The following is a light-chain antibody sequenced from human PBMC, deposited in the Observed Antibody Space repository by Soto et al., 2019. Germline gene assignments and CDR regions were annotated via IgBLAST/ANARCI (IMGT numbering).Light chain of an antibody. CDR2: AAY. V-gene: IGKV1-39*01. CDR1: QSISSY. CDR3: QQSYSTPIT. Sequence: DIQLTQSPSSLSGSVGDTVPITCRASQSISSYLNWYQQKPGKAPKLLIYAAYSLQSGVTSRFSGSGSGTDFTLTISSLQPEDFATYYCQQSYSTPITFGQGTRLDIK. J-gene: IGKJ5*01.